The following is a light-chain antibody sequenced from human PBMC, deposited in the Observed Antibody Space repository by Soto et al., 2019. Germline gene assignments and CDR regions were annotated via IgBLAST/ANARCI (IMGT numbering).Light chain of an antibody. Sequence: AIQMTQSPSSLSASVGDRVTITCRASQGIRNELSWFQQRPGKAPKLLIFDVSSLESGVPSRFSGSGSGTEFTLTISNLQPDDFATYYCQRYDTLWTMFGQGTKVDIK. CDR1: QGIRNE. CDR2: DVS. CDR3: QRYDTLWTM. V-gene: IGKV1-13*02. J-gene: IGKJ1*01.